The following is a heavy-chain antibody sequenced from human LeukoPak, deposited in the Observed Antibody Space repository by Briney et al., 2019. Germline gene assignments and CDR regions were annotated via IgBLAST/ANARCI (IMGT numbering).Heavy chain of an antibody. CDR1: GFAFSSYS. D-gene: IGHD6-13*01. V-gene: IGHV3-48*01. CDR3: ARRSPTAAAGFDP. CDR2: ISSSSSTI. J-gene: IGHJ5*02. Sequence: PGGSLRLSCAASGFAFSSYSMNWVRQAPGKGLEWVSYISSSSSTIYYADSVKGRFTISRDNAKNSLYLQMNSLRAEDTAVYYCARRSPTAAAGFDPWGQGTLVTVSS.